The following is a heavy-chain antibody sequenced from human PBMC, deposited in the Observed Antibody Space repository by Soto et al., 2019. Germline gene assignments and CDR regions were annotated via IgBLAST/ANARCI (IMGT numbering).Heavy chain of an antibody. J-gene: IGHJ4*02. D-gene: IGHD3-10*01. CDR2: ISGSGGST. V-gene: IGHV3-23*01. CDR1: GFTFSSYA. Sequence: GGSLRLSCAASGFTFSSYAISWVRQAPGKGLEWVSLISGSGGSTYYADSVKGRFTISRDNSKNTLYLQMNSLRAEDTAVYYCAKVHGSGNYHNFPDYWGQGTLVTVSS. CDR3: AKVHGSGNYHNFPDY.